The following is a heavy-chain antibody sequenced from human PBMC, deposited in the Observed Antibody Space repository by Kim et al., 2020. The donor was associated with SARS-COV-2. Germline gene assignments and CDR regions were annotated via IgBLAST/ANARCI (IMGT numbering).Heavy chain of an antibody. V-gene: IGHV3-73*01. D-gene: IGHD4-17*01. CDR3: TSDYGDRKYYYYYYYMDV. J-gene: IGHJ6*03. Sequence: KGRFTISRDDSKNTAYLQMNSLKTEDTAVYYCTSDYGDRKYYYYYYYMDVWGKGTTVTVSS.